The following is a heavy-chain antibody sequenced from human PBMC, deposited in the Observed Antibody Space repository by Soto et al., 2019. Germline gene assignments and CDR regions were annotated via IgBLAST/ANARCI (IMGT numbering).Heavy chain of an antibody. CDR3: ARTDRDFYGVDV. CDR1: GFTFRNYD. CDR2: ISAAGDP. J-gene: IGHJ6*02. V-gene: IGHV3-13*05. Sequence: EVQLVESGGGLVQPGGSLRLSCEASGFTFRNYDMHWVRQGTGKGLEWVSGISAAGDPEYADSVEGRLTISRENAQNSFFLQMNSLRVGDTAVYYCARTDRDFYGVDVWGQGTTVIVSS.